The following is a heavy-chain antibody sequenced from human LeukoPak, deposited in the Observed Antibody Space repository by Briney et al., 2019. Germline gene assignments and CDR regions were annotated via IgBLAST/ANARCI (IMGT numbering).Heavy chain of an antibody. J-gene: IGHJ6*03. Sequence: VASVKVSCKASGDTFSSYAISWVRQAPGQGLGWMGGIIPIFGTANYAQKFQGRVTITTDESTSTAYMELSSLRSEDTAVYYCARGRGPYYYYMDVWGKGTTVTVSS. CDR2: IIPIFGTA. CDR1: GDTFSSYA. V-gene: IGHV1-69*05. CDR3: ARGRGPYYYYMDV.